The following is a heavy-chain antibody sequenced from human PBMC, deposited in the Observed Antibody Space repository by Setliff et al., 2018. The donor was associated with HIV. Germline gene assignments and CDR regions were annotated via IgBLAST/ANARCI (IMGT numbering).Heavy chain of an antibody. V-gene: IGHV4-59*01. J-gene: IGHJ5*02. CDR2: IYFTGSS. D-gene: IGHD3-10*01. CDR3: ASGGYYGSGSYYGGWFDP. Sequence: SETLSLTCTVSGGSISTYYWSWIRQPPGKGLEWIGSIYFTGSSDNNPSLKSRVTLSVDTSKHQFSLKLSSVTAADTAVYYCASGGYYGSGSYYGGWFDPWGQGTRVTVSS. CDR1: GGSISTYY.